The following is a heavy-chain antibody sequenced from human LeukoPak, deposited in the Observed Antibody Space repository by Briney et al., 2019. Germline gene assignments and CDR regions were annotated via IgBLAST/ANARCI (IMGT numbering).Heavy chain of an antibody. CDR1: GGSISSGDYY. Sequence: SETLSLTCTVSGGSISSGDYYWSWIRQPPGKGLEWIGYIYYSGSTYYNPSLKSRVTISVDTSKNQFSLKLSSVTAADTAVYYCARDGCSSTSCYDYWGQGTLVTVSS. J-gene: IGHJ4*02. CDR2: IYYSGST. V-gene: IGHV4-30-4*01. CDR3: ARDGCSSTSCYDY. D-gene: IGHD2-2*01.